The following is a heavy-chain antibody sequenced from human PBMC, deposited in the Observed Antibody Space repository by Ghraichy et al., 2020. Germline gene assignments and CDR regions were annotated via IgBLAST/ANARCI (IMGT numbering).Heavy chain of an antibody. CDR2: IKRDGTEE. V-gene: IGHV3-7*01. D-gene: IGHD3-9*01. CDR1: GFSFGDHW. CDR3: ASDTTGYYSPTRDF. J-gene: IGHJ4*02. Sequence: GGSLRLSCAASGFSFGDHWMSWVRQAPGKGLEWVAHIKRDGTEEQYMGSVKGRFTISRDNAKSVLYLHMNSLRVEDTAVYYCASDTTGYYSPTRDFWGQGTVVTVSS.